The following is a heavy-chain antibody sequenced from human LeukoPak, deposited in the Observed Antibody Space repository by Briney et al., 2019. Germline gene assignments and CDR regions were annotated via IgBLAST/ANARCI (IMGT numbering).Heavy chain of an antibody. V-gene: IGHV4-39*01. CDR1: GVSISSSNSY. J-gene: IGHJ4*02. CDR3: ARQTGSGLFILP. CDR2: IYYSGNT. D-gene: IGHD3/OR15-3a*01. Sequence: PSETLSLTCTVSGVSISSSNSYWGWIRQPPGKGREGSGSIYYSGNTYYNASLKSQVSISIDTSKNQFSLRLTSVTAADTAVYYCARQTGSGLFILPGGQGTLVTVSS.